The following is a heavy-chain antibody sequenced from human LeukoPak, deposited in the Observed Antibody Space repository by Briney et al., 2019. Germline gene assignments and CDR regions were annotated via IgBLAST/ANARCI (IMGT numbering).Heavy chain of an antibody. D-gene: IGHD1-26*01. CDR3: ASVGSGSYWDAFDI. V-gene: IGHV3-7*01. CDR2: IKQDGSGK. J-gene: IGHJ3*02. Sequence: GGSLGLSCAASGFTFSSFWMSWVRQAPGKGLEWVANIKQDGSGKYYVDSVKGRFTISRDNAKNSLHLRMNSLRAEDTAVYYCASVGSGSYWDAFDIWGQQGTMVTVSS. CDR1: GFTFSSFW.